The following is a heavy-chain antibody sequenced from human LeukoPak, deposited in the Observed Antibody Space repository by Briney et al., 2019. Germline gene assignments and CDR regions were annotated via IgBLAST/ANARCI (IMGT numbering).Heavy chain of an antibody. Sequence: GGSLRLSCAASGFTFSSYAMHWARQAPGKGLEWVAVISYDGSNRYYADSVKGRFTISRDNSKNTLYLQMNSLRAEDTAVYYCARDYRYSYSNWGQGTLVTVSS. CDR3: ARDYRYSYSN. V-gene: IGHV3-30-3*01. CDR2: ISYDGSNR. D-gene: IGHD5-18*01. J-gene: IGHJ4*02. CDR1: GFTFSSYA.